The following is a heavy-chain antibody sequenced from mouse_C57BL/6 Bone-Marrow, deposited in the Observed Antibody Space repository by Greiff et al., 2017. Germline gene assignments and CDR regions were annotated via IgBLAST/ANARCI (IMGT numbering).Heavy chain of an antibody. J-gene: IGHJ4*01. D-gene: IGHD2-4*01. CDR2: ISDGGSYT. CDR1: GFTFSSYA. CDR3: AITTGYYAMDY. Sequence: EVQRVESGGGLVKPGGSLKLSCAASGFTFSSYAMSWVRQTPEKRLEWVATISDGGSYTYYPDNVKGRFTISRDNAKNNLYLQMSHLKSEDTAMYYWAITTGYYAMDYWGQGTSVTVAS. V-gene: IGHV5-4*01.